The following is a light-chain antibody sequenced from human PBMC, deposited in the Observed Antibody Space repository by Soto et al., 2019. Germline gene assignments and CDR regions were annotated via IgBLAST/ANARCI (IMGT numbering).Light chain of an antibody. CDR3: QQGNSFPLT. Sequence: IQTTQSPSSVSASVGDRVTITCRASQDISTWLAWFQQKPGEAPRFLIYSASTLHSGVPSRFSGSGSGTDFTLTISSLQPEDFATYYCQQGNSFPLTFGGGTKVEIK. V-gene: IGKV1-12*01. CDR1: QDISTW. CDR2: SAS. J-gene: IGKJ4*01.